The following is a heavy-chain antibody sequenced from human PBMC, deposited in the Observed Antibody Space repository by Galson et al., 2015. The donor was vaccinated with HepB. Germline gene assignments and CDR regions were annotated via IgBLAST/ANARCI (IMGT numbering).Heavy chain of an antibody. CDR3: AALSDSSSSKPHDY. D-gene: IGHD6-6*01. CDR2: ISYDGNNK. V-gene: IGHV3-30*03. Sequence: SLRLSCATSGFTFSRSAMHWVRQAPGKGLEWVAVISYDGNNKYYADSVKGRFTISRDNSKNTLYLQMNSLRAEDTAVYYCAALSDSSSSKPHDYWGQGTLVTVSS. J-gene: IGHJ4*02. CDR1: GFTFSRSA.